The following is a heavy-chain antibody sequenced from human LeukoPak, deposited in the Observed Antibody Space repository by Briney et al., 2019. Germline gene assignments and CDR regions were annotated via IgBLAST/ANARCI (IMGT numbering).Heavy chain of an antibody. Sequence: GGSLRLSCAASGVTFSKYGMKWVRQAAGTGLEYVSGISRSGDTTHYADSVKGRFTISRDNFKNTIYLQMNSLRADDTALYYCATEGFYYWGPGTLVTVSS. V-gene: IGHV3-23*01. J-gene: IGHJ4*02. CDR1: GVTFSKYG. CDR2: ISRSGDTT. CDR3: ATEGFYY.